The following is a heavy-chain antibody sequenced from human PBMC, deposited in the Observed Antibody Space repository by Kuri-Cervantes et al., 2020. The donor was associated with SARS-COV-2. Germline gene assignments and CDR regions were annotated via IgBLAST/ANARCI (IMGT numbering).Heavy chain of an antibody. D-gene: IGHD2-2*01. Sequence: SETLSLTCTVSGGSISSSSYYWGWIRQPPGKGLEWIGSIYYSGSTYYNPSLKSRVTISVDTSKNQFSLKLSSVTAADTAVYYCAREGSDIVVVPAAIRVYYYMDVWGKGTMVTVSS. CDR2: IYYSGST. CDR1: GGSISSSSYY. J-gene: IGHJ6*03. CDR3: AREGSDIVVVPAAIRVYYYMDV. V-gene: IGHV4-39*01.